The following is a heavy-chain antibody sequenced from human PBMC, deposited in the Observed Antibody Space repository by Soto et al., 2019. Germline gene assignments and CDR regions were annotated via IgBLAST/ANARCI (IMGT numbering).Heavy chain of an antibody. D-gene: IGHD5-12*01. CDR2: IYYSGST. CDR1: GGPISSSSYY. CDR3: VGQWLFDY. Sequence: SETLSLTCTVSGGPISSSSYYWGGIRQPTGKGLEWIGSIYYSGSTYYNPSLKSRVTISVDTSKNQFSLKLSSLTAADTAVYYCVGQWLFDYWGQGPLVTVSS. V-gene: IGHV4-39*01. J-gene: IGHJ4*02.